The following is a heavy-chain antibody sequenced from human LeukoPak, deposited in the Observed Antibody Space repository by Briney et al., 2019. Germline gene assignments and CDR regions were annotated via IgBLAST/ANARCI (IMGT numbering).Heavy chain of an antibody. CDR2: ISWDGGST. CDR3: ARIVVVAAISGYNWFDP. Sequence: PGGSLRLSCAASGFIFDDYAMHWVRQAPGKGLEWVSLISWDGGSTYYVDSVKGRFTISRDNSKNSLYLQMNSLRAEDTAVYYCARIVVVAAISGYNWFDPWGQGTLVTVSS. D-gene: IGHD2-15*01. V-gene: IGHV3-43D*03. CDR1: GFIFDDYA. J-gene: IGHJ5*02.